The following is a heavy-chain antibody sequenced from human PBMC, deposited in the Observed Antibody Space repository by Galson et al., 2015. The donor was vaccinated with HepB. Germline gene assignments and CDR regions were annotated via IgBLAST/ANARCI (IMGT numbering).Heavy chain of an antibody. J-gene: IGHJ5*02. Sequence: SVKVSCKASGGTFSSYAISWVRQAPGQGLEWMGGIIPIFGTANYAQKFQGRVTITADESTSTAYMELSSLRSEDTAVYYCARGKGDGYNYGWLVHWFDPWGQGTLVTVSS. V-gene: IGHV1-69*13. CDR3: ARGKGDGYNYGWLVHWFDP. D-gene: IGHD5-24*01. CDR1: GGTFSSYA. CDR2: IIPIFGTA.